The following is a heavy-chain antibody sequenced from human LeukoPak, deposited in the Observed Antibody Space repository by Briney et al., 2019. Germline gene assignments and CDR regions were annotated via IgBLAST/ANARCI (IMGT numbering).Heavy chain of an antibody. CDR3: ARGYTYGGY. V-gene: IGHV1-46*01. Sequence: ASVKVSCKASGYTFTSYYIHWVRQAPGQGLEWMGIINPSFGSTTYAQRFQGRVTMTRDTSTSTVYMELSSLRSEDRAVYYCARGYTYGGYWGQGTLVTVSS. CDR1: GYTFTSYY. D-gene: IGHD5-18*01. J-gene: IGHJ4*02. CDR2: INPSFGST.